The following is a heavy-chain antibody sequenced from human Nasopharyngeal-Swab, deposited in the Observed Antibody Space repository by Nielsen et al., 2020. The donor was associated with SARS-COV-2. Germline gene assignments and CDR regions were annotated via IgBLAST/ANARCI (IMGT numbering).Heavy chain of an antibody. CDR2: IYPGDSDT. CDR3: AGREHCGGDCYSDYFDY. D-gene: IGHD2-21*02. Sequence: GESLKISCQGSGYSFTSYWIGWVRQMPGKGLEWMGIIYPGDSDTRYSPSFQGQVTISADKSISTAYLQWSSLKASDTAMYYCAGREHCGGDCYSDYFDYWGQGTLVTVSS. V-gene: IGHV5-51*01. J-gene: IGHJ4*02. CDR1: GYSFTSYW.